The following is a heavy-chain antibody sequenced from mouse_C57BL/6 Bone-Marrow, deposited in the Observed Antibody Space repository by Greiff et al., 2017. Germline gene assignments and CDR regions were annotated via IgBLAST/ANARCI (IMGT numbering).Heavy chain of an antibody. V-gene: IGHV2-2*01. D-gene: IGHD2-3*01. CDR1: GFSLTSYG. CDR2: IWSGGST. CDR3: ARKGFYDGYYGGNWFAY. J-gene: IGHJ3*01. Sequence: QVQLKESGPGLVQPSQSLSITCTVSGFSLTSYGVHWVRQSPGKGLEWLGVIWSGGSTDYNAAFISRLSISKDNSKSQVFFKMNSLQADDTAIYYCARKGFYDGYYGGNWFAYWGQGTLVTVSA.